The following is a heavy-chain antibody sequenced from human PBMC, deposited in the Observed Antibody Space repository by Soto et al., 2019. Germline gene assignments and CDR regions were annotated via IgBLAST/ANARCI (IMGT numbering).Heavy chain of an antibody. Sequence: EVQLVESGGGLVQPGGSLRLSCAASGFTFSTYWMTWVRQPPGKGLEWVANMDQDGSETYYVDSVRGRFTVSRDNAKNSLYLQKNSLRVEDTAMYFRVCGGNVFIYGGEGIQVTVSP. V-gene: IGHV3-7*01. J-gene: IGHJ4*02. CDR2: MDQDGSET. CDR1: GFTFSTYW. CDR3: VCGGNVFIY. D-gene: IGHD3-16*01.